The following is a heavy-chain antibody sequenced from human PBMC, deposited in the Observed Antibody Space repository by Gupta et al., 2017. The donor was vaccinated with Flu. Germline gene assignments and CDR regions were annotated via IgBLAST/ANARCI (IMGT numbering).Heavy chain of an antibody. V-gene: IGHV3-48*03. J-gene: IGHJ4*02. D-gene: IGHD1-26*01. CDR2: ISVSGNTI. CDR1: GFTFSGYE. Sequence: EVQLVESGGGLVQPGGSLRLSCAASGFTFSGYEMNWVRQAPGKGLEWVSYISVSGNTIYYADSVKGRFTISRDDAKNSLYLQMDSLRAEDTAVYYGARDLQGLGVTTLDYWGQGTLVTVSS. CDR3: ARDLQGLGVTTLDY.